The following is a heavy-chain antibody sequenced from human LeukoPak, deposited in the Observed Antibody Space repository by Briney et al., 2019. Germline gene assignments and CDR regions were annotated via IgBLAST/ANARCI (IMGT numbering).Heavy chain of an antibody. CDR1: GFTFSSHA. D-gene: IGHD6-19*01. Sequence: GGSLRLSCAASGFTFSSHAMSWVRQTPGKGLDWVSGISGVGGSTYYADSVKGRFTISRDNSKNTVYLQMNSLRADDTAVYYCAKARGWYDFDYWGQGILVTDSS. CDR2: ISGVGGST. V-gene: IGHV3-23*01. CDR3: AKARGWYDFDY. J-gene: IGHJ4*02.